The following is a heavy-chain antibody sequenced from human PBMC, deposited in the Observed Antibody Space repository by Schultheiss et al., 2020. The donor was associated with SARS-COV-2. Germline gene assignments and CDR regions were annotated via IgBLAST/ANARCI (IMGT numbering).Heavy chain of an antibody. CDR1: GGSFSGYY. CDR3: ARVWSGYDFWSGYSDAFDI. V-gene: IGHV4-59*01. J-gene: IGHJ3*02. Sequence: GSLRLSCAVYGGSFSGYYWSWIRQPPGKGLEWIGYIYYSGSTNYNPSLKSRVTISVDTSKNQFSLKLSSVTAADTAVYYCARVWSGYDFWSGYSDAFDIWGQGTMVTVSS. D-gene: IGHD3-3*01. CDR2: IYYSGST.